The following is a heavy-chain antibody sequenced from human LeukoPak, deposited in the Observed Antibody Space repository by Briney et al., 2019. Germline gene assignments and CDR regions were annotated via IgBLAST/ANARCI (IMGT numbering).Heavy chain of an antibody. Sequence: GSLRLSCAASGFTFSSYGMHWVRQAPGKGLEWVAVIWYDGSNKYYADSVKGRFTISRDNSKNTLYLQMNSLRAEDTAVYYCARASPRGYSGYDLFGPNFDYWGQGTLVTVSS. J-gene: IGHJ4*02. CDR1: GFTFSSYG. D-gene: IGHD5-12*01. CDR3: ARASPRGYSGYDLFGPNFDY. V-gene: IGHV3-33*01. CDR2: IWYDGSNK.